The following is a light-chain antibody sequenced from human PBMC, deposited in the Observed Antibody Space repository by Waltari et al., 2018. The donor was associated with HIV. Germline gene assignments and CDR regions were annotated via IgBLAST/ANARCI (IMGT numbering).Light chain of an antibody. J-gene: IGLJ2*01. CDR3: QVWHSNSDHVV. CDR1: KFGSQR. Sequence: SYVLPHPPSVSVAPGQTARITREGNKFGSQRGHWYQQRPGQAPALVVHDDSDRPSGIPERFSGSNSGNTATLTISRVEAGDEADYYCQVWHSNSDHVVFGGGTKLTVL. V-gene: IGLV3-21*02. CDR2: DDS.